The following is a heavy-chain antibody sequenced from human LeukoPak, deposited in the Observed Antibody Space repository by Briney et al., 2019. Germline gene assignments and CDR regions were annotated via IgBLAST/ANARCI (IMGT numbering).Heavy chain of an antibody. CDR2: INPNSGGT. CDR3: ARGWYGSGSYYIFWWFDP. Sequence: ASVKVSCKASGYTFTGYYMHWVRQAPGQGLEWMGWINPNSGGTNYAQKFQGRVTMTRDTSISTAYMELSRLRSDDTAVYYCARGWYGSGSYYIFWWFDPWGQGTLVTVSS. D-gene: IGHD3-10*01. V-gene: IGHV1-2*02. CDR1: GYTFTGYY. J-gene: IGHJ5*02.